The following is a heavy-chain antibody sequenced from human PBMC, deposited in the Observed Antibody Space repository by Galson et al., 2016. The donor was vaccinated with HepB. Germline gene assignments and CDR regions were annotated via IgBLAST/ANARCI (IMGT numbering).Heavy chain of an antibody. CDR3: ARAVSHSRSSLDAFDI. Sequence: SLRLSCAASGFPFRSFDMHWVRQTTGKRLDWVSAIGTAGDTYYSGSVKGRFTISREDAKNSLSLQMNSLRAGDTAVYYCARAVSHSRSSLDAFDIWGQGTMVTVSS. CDR1: GFPFRSFD. D-gene: IGHD6-6*01. CDR2: IGTAGDT. J-gene: IGHJ3*02. V-gene: IGHV3-13*01.